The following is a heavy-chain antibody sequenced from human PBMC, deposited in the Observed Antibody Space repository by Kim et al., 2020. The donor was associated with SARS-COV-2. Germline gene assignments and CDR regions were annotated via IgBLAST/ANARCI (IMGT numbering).Heavy chain of an antibody. CDR3: ARRRGSGSYYYYYYGMDV. D-gene: IGHD1-26*01. V-gene: IGHV4-34*01. CDR2: INHSGST. J-gene: IGHJ6*01. Sequence: SETLSLTCAVYGGSFSGYYWSWIRQPPGKGLEWIGEINHSGSTNYNPSLKSRVTISVDTSKNQFSLKLSSVTAADTAVYYCARRRGSGSYYYYYYGMDV. CDR1: GGSFSGYY.